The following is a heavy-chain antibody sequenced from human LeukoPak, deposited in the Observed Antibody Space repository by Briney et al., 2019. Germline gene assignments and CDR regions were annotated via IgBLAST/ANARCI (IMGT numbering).Heavy chain of an antibody. CDR3: ARHVGAGTMDYYMDV. V-gene: IGHV5-51*01. D-gene: IGHD1-26*01. CDR1: GYRFNTYW. Sequence: AESPKISCKGSGYRFNTYWIGCVRQMPGKGLQCMGIIYPGDSDTRYSPSFQGQVTISADKSISTAYLQWSSLKASDTAMYYCARHVGAGTMDYYMDVWGKGTTVTVSS. CDR2: IYPGDSDT. J-gene: IGHJ6*03.